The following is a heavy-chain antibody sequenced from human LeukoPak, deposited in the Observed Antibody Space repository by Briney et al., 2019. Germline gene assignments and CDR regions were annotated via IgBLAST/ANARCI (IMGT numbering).Heavy chain of an antibody. V-gene: IGHV3-7*01. CDR3: ARRRCSSTSCYTRAFDY. CDR1: GFTFSSYA. CDR2: IKHDGSEK. J-gene: IGHJ4*02. Sequence: PGGSLRLSCAASGFTFSSYAMHWVRQAPGKGLEWVANIKHDGSEKYFVDSVKGRFSISRDNAQNSLFLQMNSLRAEDTAVYYCARRRCSSTSCYTRAFDYWGQGALVTVSS. D-gene: IGHD2-2*02.